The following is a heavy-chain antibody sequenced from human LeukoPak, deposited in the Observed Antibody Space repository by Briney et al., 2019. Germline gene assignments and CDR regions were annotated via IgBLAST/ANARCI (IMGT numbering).Heavy chain of an antibody. D-gene: IGHD3-16*01. V-gene: IGHV1-18*04. CDR1: GYTFTSYY. CDR3: ARSWGSYISNVDY. CDR2: INPYSGST. Sequence: ASVKVSCKASGYTFTSYYIHWVRQAPGQGLEWMGLINPYSGSTNYAQKLQGRVTMTTDTSTSTAYMELRSLRSEDTAVYYCARSWGSYISNVDYWGQGTLVTVSS. J-gene: IGHJ4*02.